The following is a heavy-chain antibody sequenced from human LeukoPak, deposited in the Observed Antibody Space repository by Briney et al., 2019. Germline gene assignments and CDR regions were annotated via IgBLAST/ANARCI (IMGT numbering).Heavy chain of an antibody. V-gene: IGHV3-20*04. J-gene: IGHJ4*02. CDR3: AGGGGWY. D-gene: IGHD2-15*01. Sequence: GGSLRLSCAASGFTFDDYDMSWVSQAPGKGLEWVSDINWNGGSTGYADSVKGRFTISRDNAKNSLYLQMNSLRAEDTALYYCAGGGGWYWGQGTLVTVSS. CDR1: GFTFDDYD. CDR2: INWNGGST.